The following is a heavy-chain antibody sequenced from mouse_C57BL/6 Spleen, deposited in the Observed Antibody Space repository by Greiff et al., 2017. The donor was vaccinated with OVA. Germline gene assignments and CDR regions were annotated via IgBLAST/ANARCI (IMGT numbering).Heavy chain of an antibody. Sequence: VMLVESGPGLVAPSQSLSITCTVSGFSLTSYAISWVRQPPGKGLEWLGVIWTGGGTNYNSALKSRLSISKDNSKSQVFLKMNSLQTDDTARYYCASSSVVADWYFDVWGTGTTVTVSS. D-gene: IGHD1-1*01. CDR3: ASSSVVADWYFDV. J-gene: IGHJ1*03. CDR2: IWTGGGT. V-gene: IGHV2-9-1*01. CDR1: GFSLTSYA.